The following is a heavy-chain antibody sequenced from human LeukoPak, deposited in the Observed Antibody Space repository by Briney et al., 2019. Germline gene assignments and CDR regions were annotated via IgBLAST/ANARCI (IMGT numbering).Heavy chain of an antibody. D-gene: IGHD6-19*01. CDR3: ARSRLIGSGWYGDSFDM. CDR1: GDSVSSNDAA. Sequence: SQTLSLTFAISGDSVSSNDAAWNWIRQSPSRGLEWLGRTYYRSKWYNDYAVSVKSRITINADTSKNQFSLQLNSVTPEDTAVYYCARSRLIGSGWYGDSFDMWGQGTMVTVSS. CDR2: TYYRSKWYN. V-gene: IGHV6-1*01. J-gene: IGHJ3*02.